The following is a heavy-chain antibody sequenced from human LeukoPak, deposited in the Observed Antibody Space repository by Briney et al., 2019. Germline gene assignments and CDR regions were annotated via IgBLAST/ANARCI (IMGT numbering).Heavy chain of an antibody. V-gene: IGHV1-69*13. CDR2: IIPIFGTA. D-gene: IGHD6-19*01. J-gene: IGHJ3*02. Sequence: SVKVSCKASGYTFTGYYMHWVRQAPGQGLEWMGGIIPIFGTANYAQKFQGRVTIIADESTTTAYMELSSLRSEDTAVYYCARDGVLGSVADESAFDIWGQGTMVTVSS. CDR1: GYTFTGYY. CDR3: ARDGVLGSVADESAFDI.